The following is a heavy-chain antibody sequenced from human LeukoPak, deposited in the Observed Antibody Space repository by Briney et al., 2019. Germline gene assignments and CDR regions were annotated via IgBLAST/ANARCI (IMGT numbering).Heavy chain of an antibody. V-gene: IGHV3-7*01. CDR2: IKQDGSEK. Sequence: GGSLRLSCAASGFTFSTYRMSWVRQAPGKGLEWVANIKQDGSEKYYVDSVKGRFTISRDNAKNSLYLQMNSLRAEDTAVYYCARDPGGSSYYFDYWGQGTLVTVSS. J-gene: IGHJ4*02. CDR1: GFTFSTYR. D-gene: IGHD6-6*01. CDR3: ARDPGGSSYYFDY.